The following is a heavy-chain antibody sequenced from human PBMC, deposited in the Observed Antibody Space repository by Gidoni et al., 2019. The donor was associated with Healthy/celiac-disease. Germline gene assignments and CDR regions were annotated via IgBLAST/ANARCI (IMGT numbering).Heavy chain of an antibody. CDR2: ISGSGGST. Sequence: EVQLFESGGGLVQPGGSLRLSCAASGFTFSSYALSWARQAPGKGLVWVSAISGSGGSTYYEESVKGRFTISRDNSKNTLYLQMNSLRAEDTAVYYCAKGGGLLPTNWFDPWGQGTLVTVSS. CDR1: GFTFSSYA. V-gene: IGHV3-23*01. J-gene: IGHJ5*02. D-gene: IGHD2-15*01. CDR3: AKGGGLLPTNWFDP.